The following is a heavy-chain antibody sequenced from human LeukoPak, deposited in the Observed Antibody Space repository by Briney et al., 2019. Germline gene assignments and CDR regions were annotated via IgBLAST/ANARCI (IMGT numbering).Heavy chain of an antibody. CDR1: GYTFTGYY. CDR3: ARAKDSNYYGSGSN. D-gene: IGHD3-10*01. V-gene: IGHV1-2*02. J-gene: IGHJ4*02. Sequence: ASVKVSCKASGYTFTGYYMHWVRQAPGQGLEWMGWINPNSGGTGYAQKFQGRVTMTRNTSISTAYMELSSLRSEHTAVYYCARAKDSNYYGSGSNWGQGTLVTVSS. CDR2: INPNSGGT.